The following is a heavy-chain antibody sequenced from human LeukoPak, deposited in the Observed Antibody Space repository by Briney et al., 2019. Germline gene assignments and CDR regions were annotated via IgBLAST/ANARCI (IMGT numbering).Heavy chain of an antibody. J-gene: IGHJ4*02. CDR2: INHSGSA. V-gene: IGHV4-34*01. D-gene: IGHD3-3*01. Sequence: SETLSLTCAVYGGSLSGSYWSWIRQPPGKGLEWIGEINHSGSANYNPSLKSRVTLSIDKSKNQFSLNLDSVTAADTAVYSCARAQRDSGYYKVDYWGQGTLVTVSS. CDR3: ARAQRDSGYYKVDY. CDR1: GGSLSGSY.